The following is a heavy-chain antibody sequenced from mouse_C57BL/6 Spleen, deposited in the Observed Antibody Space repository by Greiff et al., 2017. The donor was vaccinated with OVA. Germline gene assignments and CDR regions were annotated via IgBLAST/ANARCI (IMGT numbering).Heavy chain of an antibody. CDR1: GYTFTSYW. CDR2: IDPSDSYT. CDR3: ERVTGLDSSGSAWFAY. V-gene: IGHV1-59*01. Sequence: QVQLQQPGAELVRPGTSVKLSCKASGYTFTSYWMHWVKQRPGQGLEWIGVIDPSDSYTNYNEKFKGKATLTVDKSSSTAYLQLSRLTSEDSAVYYCERVTGLDSSGSAWFAYWGQGTLVTVSA. D-gene: IGHD3-2*02. J-gene: IGHJ3*01.